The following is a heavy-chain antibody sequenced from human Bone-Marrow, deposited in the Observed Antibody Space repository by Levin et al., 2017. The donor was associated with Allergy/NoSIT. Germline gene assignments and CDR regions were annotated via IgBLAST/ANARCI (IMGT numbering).Heavy chain of an antibody. J-gene: IGHJ4*02. CDR1: GFTVSSNY. CDR3: ARVRSTRFDY. Sequence: GESLKISCAASGFTVSSNYMSWVRQAPGKGLEWVSIIYSGTSTYYANSVEGRFTISRDNSKNTVYLQINSLRVEDAAVYYCARVRSTRFDYWGQGTLVTVSS. V-gene: IGHV3-53*01. D-gene: IGHD2-15*01. CDR2: IYSGTST.